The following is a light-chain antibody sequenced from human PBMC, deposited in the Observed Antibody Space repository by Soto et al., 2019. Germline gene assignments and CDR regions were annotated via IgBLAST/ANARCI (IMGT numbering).Light chain of an antibody. CDR2: SNN. Sequence: QSALTQPPSASGTPGQRVTISCSGSGSNVGRNPVNWYRHLPGTAPKLLIYSNNQRPSGVPDRFSGSKSGTSASLAISGLQSEDEADYYCATWDDSLNGWVFGGGTKLTVL. V-gene: IGLV1-44*01. CDR1: GSNVGRNP. J-gene: IGLJ3*02. CDR3: ATWDDSLNGWV.